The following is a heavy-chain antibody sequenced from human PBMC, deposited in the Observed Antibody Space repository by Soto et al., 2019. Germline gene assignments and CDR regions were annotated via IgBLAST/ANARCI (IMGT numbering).Heavy chain of an antibody. D-gene: IGHD6-13*01. V-gene: IGHV1-18*01. CDR3: ARDLAAAGPFDC. CDR1: GYTFTNYA. J-gene: IGHJ4*02. CDR2: ISAYNGNT. Sequence: QVQLVQSGAEVKKPGASVKVSCKASGYTFTNYAFSWVRQAPGQGLEWMGWISAYNGNTNYPQKLQGRVIMTTDTSTSTAYMELRSLRSDDTAVYYCARDLAAAGPFDCWGQGTLVTVSS.